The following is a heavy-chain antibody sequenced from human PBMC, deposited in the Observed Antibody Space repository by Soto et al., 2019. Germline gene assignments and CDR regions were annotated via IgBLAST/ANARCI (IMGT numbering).Heavy chain of an antibody. CDR2: ISGSGGST. D-gene: IGHD6-19*01. CDR1: GFTFSSYA. J-gene: IGHJ4*02. Sequence: GGSLRLSCAASGFTFSSYAMSWVRQAPGKGLEWVSAISGSGGSTYYADSVKGRFTISRDNSKNTLYLQMNSLRAEDTAVYYCAIVGGIAVAGSSPVFDYWGQGTLVTVSS. V-gene: IGHV3-23*01. CDR3: AIVGGIAVAGSSPVFDY.